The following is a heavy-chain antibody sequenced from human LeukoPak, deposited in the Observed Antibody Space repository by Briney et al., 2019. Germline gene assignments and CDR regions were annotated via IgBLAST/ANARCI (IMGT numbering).Heavy chain of an antibody. D-gene: IGHD2-15*01. CDR1: GFTFGRFW. V-gene: IGHV4-34*01. J-gene: IGHJ5*02. CDR2: INHSGST. CDR3: ARRRRTALGYCSGGSCYTGFDP. Sequence: PGGSLRLSCAASGFTFGRFWMSWVRQPPGKGLEWIGEINHSGSTNYNPSLKSRVTISVDTSKNQFSLKLSSVTAADTAVYYCARRRRTALGYCSGGSCYTGFDPWGQGTLVTVSS.